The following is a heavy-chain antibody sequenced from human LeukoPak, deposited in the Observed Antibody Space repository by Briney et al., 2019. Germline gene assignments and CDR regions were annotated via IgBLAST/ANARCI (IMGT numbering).Heavy chain of an antibody. CDR2: ISSSSSYI. Sequence: GGSLRLSCAASGFTFSSYSMNWVRRAPGKGLEWVSSISSSSSYIYYADSVKGRFTISRDNAKNSLYLQMNSLRAEDTAVYYCARDLRRTTVTYDYWGQGTLVTVSS. D-gene: IGHD4-17*01. J-gene: IGHJ4*02. CDR1: GFTFSSYS. V-gene: IGHV3-21*01. CDR3: ARDLRRTTVTYDY.